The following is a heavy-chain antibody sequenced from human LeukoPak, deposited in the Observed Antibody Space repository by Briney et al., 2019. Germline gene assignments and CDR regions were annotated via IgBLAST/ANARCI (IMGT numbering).Heavy chain of an antibody. D-gene: IGHD6-13*01. CDR3: AKDGAGSWFGEAT. CDR1: GFTVSSYG. V-gene: IGHV3-30*18. CDR2: ISYDGSNK. J-gene: IGHJ5*02. Sequence: PGRSLRLSCAASGFTVSSYGIQWVRQAPGKGLEWVALISYDGSNKHYADSVKGRFTISRDNSKNTLYLQMNSLRAEDTAVYYCAKDGAGSWFGEATWGQGTLVTVSS.